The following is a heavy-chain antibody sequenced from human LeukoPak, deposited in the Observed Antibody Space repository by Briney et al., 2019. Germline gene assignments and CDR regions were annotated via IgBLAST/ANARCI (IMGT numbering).Heavy chain of an antibody. CDR3: ATVSTETAAFDY. J-gene: IGHJ4*02. V-gene: IGHV3-48*04. D-gene: IGHD2-2*01. CDR1: GFSFSTYS. Sequence: GGSLRLSCTASGFSFSTYSMNWVRQAPGKGLEWVSYIFGSSSNIYYADSVKGRFTISRDNAKTSRYLQMDSLRAEDTAVYYCATVSTETAAFDYWGQGTLVTVSS. CDR2: IFGSSSNI.